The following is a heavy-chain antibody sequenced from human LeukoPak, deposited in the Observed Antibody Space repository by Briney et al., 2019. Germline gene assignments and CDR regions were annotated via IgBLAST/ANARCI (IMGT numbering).Heavy chain of an antibody. Sequence: GGSLRLSCAASGFTFSNYAITWVRQAPGKGLEWVSSLSSRSRYIYYADSLKGRFTISRDNAKNSLYPQMNSLRAEDTAVYYCARQYDILTKQETGYYFDYWGQGTLVTVSS. J-gene: IGHJ4*02. V-gene: IGHV3-21*01. CDR1: GFTFSNYA. CDR3: ARQYDILTKQETGYYFDY. CDR2: LSSRSRYI. D-gene: IGHD3-9*01.